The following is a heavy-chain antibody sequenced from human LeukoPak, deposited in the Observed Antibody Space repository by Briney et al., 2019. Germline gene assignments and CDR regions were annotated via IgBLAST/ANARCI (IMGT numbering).Heavy chain of an antibody. J-gene: IGHJ4*02. D-gene: IGHD5-18*01. V-gene: IGHV1-2*02. CDR1: GYTFTGYY. CDR2: INPNSGGT. Sequence: ASVKVSCKASGYTFTGYYMHWVRQAPGQGLEGMGWINPNSGGTNYAQKFQGRVTMTRDTSTSTAYMELSRLRSDDTAVYYCPRGPRGYSYGLDYWGQGTLVTVSS. CDR3: PRGPRGYSYGLDY.